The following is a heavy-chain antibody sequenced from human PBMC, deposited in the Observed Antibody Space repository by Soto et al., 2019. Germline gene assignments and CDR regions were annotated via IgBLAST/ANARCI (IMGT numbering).Heavy chain of an antibody. CDR2: INSDGSST. D-gene: IGHD5-18*01. CDR1: GFTFRSYW. Sequence: GGSMRLSCAASGFTFRSYWMHWVRQAPGKGLVWVSRINSDGSSTSYADSVKGRFTISRDNAKNTLYLQMNSLRAEDTAVYYCAIEDTAIFDYWGQGTLVTVSS. CDR3: AIEDTAIFDY. V-gene: IGHV3-74*01. J-gene: IGHJ4*02.